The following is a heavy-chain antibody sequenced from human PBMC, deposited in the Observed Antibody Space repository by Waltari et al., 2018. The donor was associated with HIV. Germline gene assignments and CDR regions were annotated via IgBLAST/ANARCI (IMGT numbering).Heavy chain of an antibody. V-gene: IGHV3-33*01. CDR1: GFHLRSYG. J-gene: IGHJ2*01. Sequence: QVQLVESGGGVVPPGRSLRPSCAASGFHLRSYGMSWARQAPGKGLELVALIWDDGSIEYYPDSVKGRFTISRDNSRNTLYLEMKSLRAEDTAVYYCARSHYRLPRAGPTWYFNLWGRGTLVTVSS. CDR2: IWDDGSIE. CDR3: ARSHYRLPRAGPTWYFNL. D-gene: IGHD4-4*01.